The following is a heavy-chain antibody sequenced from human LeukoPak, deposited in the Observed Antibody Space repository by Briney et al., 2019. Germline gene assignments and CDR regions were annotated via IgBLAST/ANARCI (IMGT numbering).Heavy chain of an antibody. CDR3: ARDLWDH. J-gene: IGHJ4*02. Sequence: GGSLRLSCAASGFTVSNSYMSWVRQAPGKGLEWVSSISSTGNFIYYADSLKGRFTVSRDNAKNSLYLQMNSLRAEDTAVYYCARDLWDHWGQGTLVTVSS. CDR1: GFTVSNSY. CDR2: ISSTGNFI. V-gene: IGHV3-21*01.